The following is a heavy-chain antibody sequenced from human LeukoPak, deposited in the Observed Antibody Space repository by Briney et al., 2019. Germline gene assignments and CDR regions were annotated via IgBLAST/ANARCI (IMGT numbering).Heavy chain of an antibody. D-gene: IGHD3-16*01. Sequence: GGSLRLSCTASGFIFSTYWMHWVRQAPGKGLVWVSRINSVGGSTNYADSVKGRFTISRDNAKNMLYLQMNSLRAEDTAVYYCARVRDYDYVWGRREDAFDIWGQGTMVTVSS. J-gene: IGHJ3*02. V-gene: IGHV3-74*01. CDR2: INSVGGST. CDR1: GFIFSTYW. CDR3: ARVRDYDYVWGRREDAFDI.